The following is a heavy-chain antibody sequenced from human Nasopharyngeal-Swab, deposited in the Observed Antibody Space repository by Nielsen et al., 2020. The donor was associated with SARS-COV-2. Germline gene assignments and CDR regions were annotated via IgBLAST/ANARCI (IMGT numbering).Heavy chain of an antibody. Sequence: AGSLRLSCAASGLTFSSYSMNWVRQAPGKGLEWISYISSSSGTIYYADAVKGRCTVSRDNAKNSLYLQMNSLRDEDTAVYYCAVDWVGIDSWGQGTLVTVSS. CDR1: GLTFSSYS. CDR2: ISSSSGTI. J-gene: IGHJ4*02. D-gene: IGHD2-15*01. CDR3: AVDWVGIDS. V-gene: IGHV3-48*02.